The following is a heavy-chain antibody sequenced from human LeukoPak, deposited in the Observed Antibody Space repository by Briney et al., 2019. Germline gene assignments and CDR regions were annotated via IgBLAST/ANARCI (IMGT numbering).Heavy chain of an antibody. D-gene: IGHD3-9*01. CDR2: IDYDSSHI. CDR1: GFTFSNSA. CDR3: ARDPLRYLRVGHYDY. Sequence: GGSLRLSCAASGFTFSNSALNCVRQVPGKGLEWVSSIDYDSSHIYYAASVRGRFTISRANARNSVYLQMNSLRVEDTAVYYCARDPLRYLRVGHYDYWGQGTLVAVSS. V-gene: IGHV3-21*01. J-gene: IGHJ4*02.